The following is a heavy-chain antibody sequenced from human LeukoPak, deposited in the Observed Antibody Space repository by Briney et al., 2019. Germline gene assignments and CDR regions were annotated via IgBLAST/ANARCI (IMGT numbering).Heavy chain of an antibody. J-gene: IGHJ2*01. CDR2: ISSSSSII. Sequence: PGGSLRLSCAASGFTFSSYSMNWVRQAPGKGLEWVSYISSSSSIIYYADSVKGRFTISRDNAKNSLYLQMNSLRDEDTAVYYCAKDLYSSGWYSPWYFDLWGRGTLVTVSS. V-gene: IGHV3-48*02. D-gene: IGHD6-19*01. CDR3: AKDLYSSGWYSPWYFDL. CDR1: GFTFSSYS.